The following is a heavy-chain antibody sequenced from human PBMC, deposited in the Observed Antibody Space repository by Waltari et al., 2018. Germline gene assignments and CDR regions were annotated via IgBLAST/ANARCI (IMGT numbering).Heavy chain of an antibody. D-gene: IGHD6-13*01. J-gene: IGHJ4*02. CDR2: ISSSSSYI. CDR1: GFTFSSYS. V-gene: IGHV3-21*01. CDR3: ARDLGKAAAGNFDY. Sequence: VQLVQSGAEVKKPGSSVKVSCKASGFTFSSYSMNWVRQAPGKGLEWVSSISSSSSYIYYADSVKGRFTISRDNAKNSLYLQMNSLRAEDTAVYYCARDLGKAAAGNFDYWGQGTLVTVSS.